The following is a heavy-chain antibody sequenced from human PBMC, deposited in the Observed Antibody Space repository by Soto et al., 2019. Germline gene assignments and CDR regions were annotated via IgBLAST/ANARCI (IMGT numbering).Heavy chain of an antibody. CDR2: IYRGGST. J-gene: IGHJ4*02. CDR1: GYSINSGFY. CDR3: ASFSYDILTGYRPKDFVY. D-gene: IGHD3-9*01. Sequence: SETLSLTCAVSGYSINSGFYWGWIRQPPGKGLEWIGSIYRGGSTYYNPSLKSRVTISVDTSKNQFSLKLTSVTAADTAVYHCASFSYDILTGYRPKDFVYWGQGTLVTVSS. V-gene: IGHV4-38-2*01.